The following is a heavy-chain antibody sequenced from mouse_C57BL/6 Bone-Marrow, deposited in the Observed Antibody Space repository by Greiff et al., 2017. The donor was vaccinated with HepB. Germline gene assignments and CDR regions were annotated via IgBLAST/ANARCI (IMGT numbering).Heavy chain of an antibody. D-gene: IGHD1-1*01. V-gene: IGHV1-39*01. J-gene: IGHJ2*01. CDR1: GYSFTDYN. Sequence: EVQLQQSGPELVKPGASVKISCKASGYSFTDYNMNWVKQSNGKSLEWIGVINPNYGTTSYNQKFKGKATLTVDQSSSTAYMQLNSLTSEDSAVYYCASLYYGSSSGYFDYWGQGTTLTVSS. CDR3: ASLYYGSSSGYFDY. CDR2: INPNYGTT.